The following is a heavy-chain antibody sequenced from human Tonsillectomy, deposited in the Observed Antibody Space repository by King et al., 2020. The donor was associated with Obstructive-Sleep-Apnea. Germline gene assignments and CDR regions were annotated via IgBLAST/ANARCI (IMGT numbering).Heavy chain of an antibody. Sequence: QVQLQESGPGLVKPSETLSLTCTVSGGSISNYYWSWIRQPPGKGLEWIGYMYYSGNTNFNPSLKSRVTISADTSKIQFSLRLSSLTAADTAVYYCARHRGVEDYGGYGDYFDYWGQGTLVTVSS. D-gene: IGHD5-12*01. CDR1: GGSISNYY. CDR2: MYYSGNT. V-gene: IGHV4-59*08. J-gene: IGHJ4*02. CDR3: ARHRGVEDYGGYGDYFDY.